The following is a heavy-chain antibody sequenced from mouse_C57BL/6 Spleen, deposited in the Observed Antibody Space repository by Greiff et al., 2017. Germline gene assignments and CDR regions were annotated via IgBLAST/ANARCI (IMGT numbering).Heavy chain of an antibody. CDR3: ARRAYGYDGAMDY. D-gene: IGHD2-2*01. V-gene: IGHV1-82*01. Sequence: QVQLQQSGPELVKPGASVKISCKASGYAFSSSWMNWVQQGPGQGLEWIGRIYPGDGDPNYNGKFKGKATLTADKSSSTAYMQLSSLTSEDSAVYFCARRAYGYDGAMDYWGQGTSVTVSS. CDR1: GYAFSSSW. J-gene: IGHJ4*01. CDR2: IYPGDGDP.